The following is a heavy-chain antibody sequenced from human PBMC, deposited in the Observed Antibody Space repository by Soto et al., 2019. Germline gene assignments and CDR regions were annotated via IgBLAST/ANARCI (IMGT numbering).Heavy chain of an antibody. CDR3: XXXXXXXXXXXDY. V-gene: IGHV5-51*03. J-gene: IGHJ4*02. Sequence: EVQLVQSGAEVKKPGESLKISCQGSGYSFTFYWIAWVRQMPGKGLEWMGIIYPRDSDIRYSPSFQGQVTISADKSISTAYLXXXSXXXXXXXXXXXXXXXXXXXXXXDYWGQGTLVTVSS. CDR2: IYPRDSDI. CDR1: GYSFTFYW.